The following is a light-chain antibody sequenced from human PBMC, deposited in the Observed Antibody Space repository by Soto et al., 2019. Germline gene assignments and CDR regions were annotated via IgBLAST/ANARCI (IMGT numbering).Light chain of an antibody. CDR1: QRFGSSN. CDR3: QQSGNSPWT. CDR2: STS. Sequence: EIVLTQSPGTLSLSPGERGTLSCRASQRFGSSNLAWYQQKPGQAPRLLIYSTSSRATGIPDRFSGTGSGTDFTLTISRLEPEDFAVYYCQQSGNSPWTFGQGTKVEIK. V-gene: IGKV3-20*01. J-gene: IGKJ1*01.